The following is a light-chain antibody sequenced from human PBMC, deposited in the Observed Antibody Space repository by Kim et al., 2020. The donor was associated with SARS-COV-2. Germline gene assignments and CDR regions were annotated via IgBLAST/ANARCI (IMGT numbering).Light chain of an antibody. Sequence: IRMTQSPSTLSASTGDRVTITCRASQGISSYLAWYQQKPGKAPKLLIYAASTLQSGVPSRFSGSGSGTDFTLTISCLQSEDFATYFCQQYYSYPLTFGGGTKVDIK. V-gene: IGKV1-8*01. CDR1: QGISSY. CDR3: QQYYSYPLT. CDR2: AAS. J-gene: IGKJ4*01.